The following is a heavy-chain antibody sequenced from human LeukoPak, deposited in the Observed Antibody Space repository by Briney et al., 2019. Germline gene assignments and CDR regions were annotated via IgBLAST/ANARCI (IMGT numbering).Heavy chain of an antibody. V-gene: IGHV4-39*01. CDR2: IYYSGST. CDR1: GGSIRSSSYY. D-gene: IGHD4-11*01. CDR3: ARHAGSDYTYNFDY. J-gene: IGHJ4*02. Sequence: SETLSLTCTVSGGSIRSSSYYWGWIRQPPGKGLEWIGSIYYSGSTNYKPSLRSRVTISVDTSKNQFSLKRSSLTAAYTAVYYCARHAGSDYTYNFDYWGQGTLVTVSS.